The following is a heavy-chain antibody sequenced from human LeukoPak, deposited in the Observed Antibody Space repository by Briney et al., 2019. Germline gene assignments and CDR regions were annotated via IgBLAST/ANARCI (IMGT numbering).Heavy chain of an antibody. Sequence: PSQTLSLTCTVSGGSISSGDSYWSWIRQPPGQGLEWIGNIHYSGSTYYNPSLNSRLTIAVDTSKSQFSLKLNSVTAADTAVYYCARSGGVRGHYFDYWGQGTLVTVSS. CDR2: IHYSGST. J-gene: IGHJ4*02. V-gene: IGHV4-30-4*08. CDR1: GGSISSGDSY. CDR3: ARSGGVRGHYFDY. D-gene: IGHD3-10*01.